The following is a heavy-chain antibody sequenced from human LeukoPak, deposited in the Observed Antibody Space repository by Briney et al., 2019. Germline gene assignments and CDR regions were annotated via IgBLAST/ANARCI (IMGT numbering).Heavy chain of an antibody. CDR3: ASEQGYCSSTSCYSSRFIDY. CDR2: IIPIFGTA. V-gene: IGHV1-69*13. D-gene: IGHD2-2*01. CDR1: GGTFSSYA. Sequence: GASVKVSCKASGGTFSSYAISWVRQAPGQGLEWMGGIIPIFGTANYAQKFQGRVTITADESTSTAYMELSSLRSEDTAVYYCASEQGYCSSTSCYSSRFIDYWGQGTLVTVSS. J-gene: IGHJ4*02.